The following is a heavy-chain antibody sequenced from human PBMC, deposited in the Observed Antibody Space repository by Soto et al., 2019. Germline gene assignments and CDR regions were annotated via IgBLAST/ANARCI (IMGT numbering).Heavy chain of an antibody. CDR3: AKVESIAAAGTLDY. CDR1: GFTFSSYG. J-gene: IGHJ4*02. D-gene: IGHD6-13*01. Sequence: QVQLVESGGGVVQPGRSLRLSCAASGFTFSSYGMHWVRQAPGKGLEWVAVISYDGSNKYYADSVKGRFTISRDNSKNSLYLQMNSLIAEDTAVYYCAKVESIAAAGTLDYWGQGTLVTVSS. V-gene: IGHV3-30*18. CDR2: ISYDGSNK.